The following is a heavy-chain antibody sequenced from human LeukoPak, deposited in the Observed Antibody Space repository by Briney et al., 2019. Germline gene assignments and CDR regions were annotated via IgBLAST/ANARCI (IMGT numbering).Heavy chain of an antibody. D-gene: IGHD5-18*01. CDR2: INHSGST. V-gene: IGHV4-34*01. J-gene: IGHJ5*02. Sequence: KPSETLSLTCAVYGGSFSGYYWSWIRQPPGKGLEWIGEINHSGSTNYNPSLKSRVTISVDTSKNQFSLKLSSVTAADTAVYYRARGWIQLWYNWFDPWGQGTLVTVSS. CDR1: GGSFSGYY. CDR3: ARGWIQLWYNWFDP.